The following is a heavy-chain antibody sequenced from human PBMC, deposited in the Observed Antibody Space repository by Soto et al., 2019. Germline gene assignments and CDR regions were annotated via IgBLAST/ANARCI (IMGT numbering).Heavy chain of an antibody. Sequence: GGSLRLSCAASGFTFSNYAMSWVRQAPGKGLEWVSAISGSGGSTYYADSVKGRFTISRDNSKNTLYLQMNSLRAEDTAVYYCAKARSWFGELLLGDDAFDIWGQGTMVTVSS. CDR2: ISGSGGST. J-gene: IGHJ3*02. CDR3: AKARSWFGELLLGDDAFDI. V-gene: IGHV3-23*01. CDR1: GFTFSNYA. D-gene: IGHD3-10*01.